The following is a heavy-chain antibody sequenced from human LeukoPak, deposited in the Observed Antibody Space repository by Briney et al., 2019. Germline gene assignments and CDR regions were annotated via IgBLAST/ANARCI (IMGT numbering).Heavy chain of an antibody. CDR2: INHSGST. D-gene: IGHD3-3*01. V-gene: IGHV4-34*01. CDR3: ARDYYDFWSGNRAFDY. CDR1: GGSFSGYY. Sequence: SETLSLTCAVYGGSFSGYYWSWIRQPPGKGREWIGEINHSGSTNYNPSLKSRVTISVDTSKNQFSLKLSSVTAADTAVYYCARDYYDFWSGNRAFDYWGQGTLVTVSS. J-gene: IGHJ4*02.